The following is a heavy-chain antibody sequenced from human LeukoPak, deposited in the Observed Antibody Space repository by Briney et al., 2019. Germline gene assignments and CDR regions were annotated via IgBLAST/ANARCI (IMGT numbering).Heavy chain of an antibody. CDR2: FKPHSGAS. D-gene: IGHD3-10*01. CDR1: GYSFTDYD. J-gene: IGHJ4*02. Sequence: ASVKVSCKASGYSFTDYDMHWVRQAPGQGLEWMGWFKPHSGASNFVQRFQGRVTMTRDTSISTAYMELSGLNFDDTAVYYCSRARPYYYGSGSYHNYFDCWGQGTLVTVSS. V-gene: IGHV1-2*02. CDR3: SRARPYYYGSGSYHNYFDC.